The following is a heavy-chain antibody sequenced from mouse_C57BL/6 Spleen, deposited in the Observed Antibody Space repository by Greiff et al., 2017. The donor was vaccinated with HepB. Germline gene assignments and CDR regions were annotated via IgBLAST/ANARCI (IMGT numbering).Heavy chain of an antibody. D-gene: IGHD2-10*01. CDR3: ARRAYYGNYYAMDY. CDR1: GYTFTTYP. V-gene: IGHV1-47*01. J-gene: IGHJ4*01. Sequence: VQLQQPGAELVKPGASVKLSCKASGYTFTTYPIEWMKQNHGKSLEWIGNFHPYNDDTKYNEKFKGKATLTVEKSSSTVYLELSRLTSDDSAVYYCARRAYYGNYYAMDYWGQGTSVTVSS. CDR2: FHPYNDDT.